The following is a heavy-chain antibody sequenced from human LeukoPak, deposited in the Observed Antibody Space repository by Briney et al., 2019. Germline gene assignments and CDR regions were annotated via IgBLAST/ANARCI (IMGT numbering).Heavy chain of an antibody. D-gene: IGHD3-3*01. Sequence: SETLSLTCTVSGGSISSSSYYLSWIRQPPGKGLEWIGTISYSGSTYYNPSLKSRVTLSVDTSKNQFSLKLSSVTAADTAVYYCARLDISDFWSGPRFNWFDPWGQGSLVTVSS. CDR1: GGSISSSSYY. CDR3: ARLDISDFWSGPRFNWFDP. J-gene: IGHJ5*02. V-gene: IGHV4-39*01. CDR2: ISYSGST.